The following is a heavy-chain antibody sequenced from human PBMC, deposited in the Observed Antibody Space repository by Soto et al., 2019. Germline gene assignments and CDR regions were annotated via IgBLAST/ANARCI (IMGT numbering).Heavy chain of an antibody. D-gene: IGHD1-26*01. CDR2: ISAYNGNT. Sequence: QVQLVQSGAEVKKPGASVKVSCKASGYTFTSFGISWVRQAPGQGLEWMGWISAYNGNTNYAANRQGRVPMTTATSTSTAYMELRSMRSDDNDVYYCARAHRDGTDAFDIWGQGTMVTVSS. CDR1: GYTFTSFG. V-gene: IGHV1-18*01. J-gene: IGHJ3*02. CDR3: ARAHRDGTDAFDI.